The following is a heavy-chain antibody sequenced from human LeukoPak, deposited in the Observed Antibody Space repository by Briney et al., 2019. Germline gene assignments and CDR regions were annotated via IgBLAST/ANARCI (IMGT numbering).Heavy chain of an antibody. CDR1: GFIFTNYN. CDR3: ARDDVTTNGGVIADSRLFDI. CDR2: ISGGSTYI. D-gene: IGHD2-8*02. Sequence: GGSLRLSCAASGFIFTNYNINRVRQAPGKGLEWVSSISGGSTYIYYADSVRGRFSISRDNAKNSVYLQMNSLRGEDTAVYYCARDDVTTNGGVIADSRLFDIWGQGTMVTVSS. J-gene: IGHJ3*02. V-gene: IGHV3-21*01.